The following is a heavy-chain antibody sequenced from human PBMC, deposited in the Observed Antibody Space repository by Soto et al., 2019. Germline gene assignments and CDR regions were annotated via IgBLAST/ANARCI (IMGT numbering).Heavy chain of an antibody. Sequence: EVQLAESGGGMVQPGGSLRLSCVASGFTFSSYDMHWVRQAPGKGLEYVSAISSNGGTTYYVNSVKGRFTISRDNSKNTLYLQMGSLSAEDMAVYYCVSRVSGNYDYWGQGTLVTVSS. J-gene: IGHJ4*02. D-gene: IGHD1-7*01. CDR2: ISSNGGTT. V-gene: IGHV3-64*01. CDR3: VSRVSGNYDY. CDR1: GFTFSSYD.